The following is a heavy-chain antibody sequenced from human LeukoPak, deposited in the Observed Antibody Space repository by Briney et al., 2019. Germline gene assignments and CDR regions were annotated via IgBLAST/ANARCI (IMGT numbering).Heavy chain of an antibody. J-gene: IGHJ4*02. Sequence: GGSLRLSCAASGFTFSAFAMTWVRQAPGKGLEWVSTITDDGYNTYSADSVKGRTTFSRDNSKNTLSLQLRSLRAEDTAVYYCAKDLSYTSGASDHWGQGTLVTVSS. CDR3: AKDLSYTSGASDH. CDR1: GFTFSAFA. CDR2: ITDDGYNT. V-gene: IGHV3-23*01. D-gene: IGHD6-19*01.